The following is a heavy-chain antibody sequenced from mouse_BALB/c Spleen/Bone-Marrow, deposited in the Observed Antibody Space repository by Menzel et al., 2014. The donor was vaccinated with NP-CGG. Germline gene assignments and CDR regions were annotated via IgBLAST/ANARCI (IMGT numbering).Heavy chain of an antibody. CDR1: GFSLXSYG. CDR3: ARDWDVGGYFDY. Sequence: VMLVESGPGLVQPSQSLSITCTVSGFSLXSYGVHWVRQSPGKGLEWLGVIWSGGSTDYNAAFISRLSISKDNSKSQVFFKMNSLQANDTAIYYCARDWDVGGYFDYWGQGTTLTVSS. J-gene: IGHJ2*01. CDR2: IWSGGST. D-gene: IGHD4-1*01. V-gene: IGHV2-2*02.